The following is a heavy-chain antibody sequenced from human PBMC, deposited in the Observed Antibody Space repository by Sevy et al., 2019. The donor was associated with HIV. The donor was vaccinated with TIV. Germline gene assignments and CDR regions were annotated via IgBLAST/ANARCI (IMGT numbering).Heavy chain of an antibody. Sequence: ASVKVSCRASGYTFRNYGISWVRQAPGQGLEWLGWISAYTGDTDFAQKVKPRVTLTSDTSTNTAYLKLRSLRSDDTAVYYCAREKPQGVVVLPGSMWGGIDYWGQGTLVTVSS. J-gene: IGHJ4*02. V-gene: IGHV1-18*01. CDR1: GYTFRNYG. CDR3: AREKPQGVVVLPGSMWGGIDY. CDR2: ISAYTGDT. D-gene: IGHD2-2*01.